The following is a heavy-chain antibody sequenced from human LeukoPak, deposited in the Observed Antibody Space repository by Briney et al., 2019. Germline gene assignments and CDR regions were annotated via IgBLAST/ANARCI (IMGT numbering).Heavy chain of an antibody. CDR1: GGTFSSYA. D-gene: IGHD2-21*02. J-gene: IGHJ4*02. Sequence: SVKVSCKASGGTFSSYAISWVRQAPGQGLEWMGRIIPIFGTANYAQKFQGRVTMTRDTSTSTVYMELSSLRSEDTAVYYCARDFPVAYCGGDCSLFDYWGQGTLVTVSS. V-gene: IGHV1-69*05. CDR2: IIPIFGTA. CDR3: ARDFPVAYCGGDCSLFDY.